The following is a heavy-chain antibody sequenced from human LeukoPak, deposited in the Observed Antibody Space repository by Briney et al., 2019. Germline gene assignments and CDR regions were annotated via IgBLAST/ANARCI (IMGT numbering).Heavy chain of an antibody. V-gene: IGHV4-59*01. D-gene: IGHD3-10*01. J-gene: IGHJ6*02. Sequence: PSETLSLTCTVSGGSISSYYWSWIRQPPGKGLEWIGYIYYSGSTNYNPSLKSRVTISVDTSKNQFSVKLSSVTAADTAVYYCARERKVRGVIKRGKPENPPNNYGMDVWGQGTTVTVSS. CDR1: GGSISSYY. CDR2: IYYSGST. CDR3: ARERKVRGVIKRGKPENPPNNYGMDV.